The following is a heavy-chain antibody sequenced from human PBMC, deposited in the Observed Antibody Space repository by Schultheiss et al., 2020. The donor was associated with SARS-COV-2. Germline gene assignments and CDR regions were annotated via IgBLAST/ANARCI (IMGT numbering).Heavy chain of an antibody. V-gene: IGHV3-53*01. Sequence: GGSLRLSCAASGFTVSSNYMSWVRQAPGKGLEWVSVIYSGGSTDYADSVKGRFTISRDNSKNTLYLQMNSLRAEDTAVYYCARGYITGTTGDYWGQGTLVTVSS. CDR1: GFTVSSNY. D-gene: IGHD1-20*01. CDR2: IYSGGST. J-gene: IGHJ4*02. CDR3: ARGYITGTTGDY.